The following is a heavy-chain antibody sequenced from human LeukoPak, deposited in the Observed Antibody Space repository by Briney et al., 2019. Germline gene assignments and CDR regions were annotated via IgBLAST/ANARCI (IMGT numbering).Heavy chain of an antibody. CDR3: ARDPLGY. CDR1: GGSISSSDYY. D-gene: IGHD6-6*01. Sequence: SETLSLTCTVSGGSISSSDYYWSWIRQPPGKGLEWIGFIYYGGSTYYNPSLKSRVTMSVDTSKNQFSLKLSSVTAADTAVYYCARDPLGYWGQGTLVTVSS. J-gene: IGHJ4*02. CDR2: IYYGGST. V-gene: IGHV4-30-4*01.